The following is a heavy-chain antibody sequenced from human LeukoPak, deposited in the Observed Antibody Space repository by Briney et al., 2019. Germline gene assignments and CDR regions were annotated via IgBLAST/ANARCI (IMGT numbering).Heavy chain of an antibody. V-gene: IGHV1-69*04. J-gene: IGHJ4*02. Sequence: SVKVSCKASGGTFSSYAISWVRRAPGQGLEWMGRIIPILGIANYAQKFQGRVTITADKSTSTAYMELSSLRSEDTAVYYCARSGDGYKYYFDYWGQGTLVTVSS. CDR2: IIPILGIA. CDR1: GGTFSSYA. D-gene: IGHD5-24*01. CDR3: ARSGDGYKYYFDY.